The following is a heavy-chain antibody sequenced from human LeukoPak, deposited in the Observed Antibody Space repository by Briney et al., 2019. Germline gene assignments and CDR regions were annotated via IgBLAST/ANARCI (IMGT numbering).Heavy chain of an antibody. J-gene: IGHJ4*02. Sequence: ASVKVSCKASGYTFTGYYMHWVRQAPGQGLEWMGRIKPNSGGTNYAQKFQGRVTMTRDTSISTAYMELSRLRSDDTAVYYCASDRGYYYDSSGYSDYWGQGTLVTVSS. CDR3: ASDRGYYYDSSGYSDY. V-gene: IGHV1-2*06. CDR1: GYTFTGYY. CDR2: IKPNSGGT. D-gene: IGHD3-22*01.